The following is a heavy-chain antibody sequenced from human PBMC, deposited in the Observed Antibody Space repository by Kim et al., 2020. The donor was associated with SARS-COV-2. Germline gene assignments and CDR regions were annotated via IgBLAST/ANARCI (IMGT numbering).Heavy chain of an antibody. CDR3: AKGSYITTMKLYFDY. CDR2: ISYDGSNK. CDR1: GFTFSSYG. D-gene: IGHD3-22*01. V-gene: IGHV3-30*18. J-gene: IGHJ4*02. Sequence: GGSLRLSCAASGFTFSSYGMHWVRQAPGKGLEWVAVISYDGSNKYYADSVKGRFTISRDNSKNTLYLQMNSLRAEDTAVYYCAKGSYITTMKLYFDYWGQGTLVTVSS.